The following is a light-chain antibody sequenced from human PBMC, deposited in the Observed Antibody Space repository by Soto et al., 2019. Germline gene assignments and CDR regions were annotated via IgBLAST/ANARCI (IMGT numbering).Light chain of an antibody. J-gene: IGKJ5*01. CDR2: AAS. CDR3: QQTCSGLVT. V-gene: IGKV1-5*01. CDR1: QTISSW. Sequence: DIQMTQSPSTLSASVGDRVTITCRASQTISSWLAWYQQKPGQAPQLLICAASSLQNGDPPRFSGSESGTEFPLTISSLQPEDFATYYWQQTCSGLVTFGQGTRLEIK.